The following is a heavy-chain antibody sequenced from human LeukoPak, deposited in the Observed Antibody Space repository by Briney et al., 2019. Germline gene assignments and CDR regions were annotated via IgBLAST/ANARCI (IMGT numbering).Heavy chain of an antibody. CDR2: ISGGGDRT. Sequence: PGGSLRLPCAVSGFTFTNYAMSWVRHAPGKGLVWVSTISGGGDRTYYADAVKGRFTISGDNSKNTLDLQINSLRAEDTAVYYCAKDYCSGGPCYLDHWGQGTLVTVSS. CDR3: AKDYCSGGPCYLDH. CDR1: GFTFTNYA. V-gene: IGHV3-23*01. J-gene: IGHJ4*02. D-gene: IGHD2-15*01.